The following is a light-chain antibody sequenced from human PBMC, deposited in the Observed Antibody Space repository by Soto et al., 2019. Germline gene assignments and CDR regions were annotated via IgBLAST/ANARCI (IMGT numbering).Light chain of an antibody. J-gene: IGKJ2*01. CDR1: QSVSSSY. CDR3: QQYGSSPMYT. CDR2: GAS. V-gene: IGKV3-20*01. Sequence: EIVLTQSPCTLSLSPGERAILSCRASQSVSSSYLAWYQQKPGQAPRLLIYGASSRATGIPDRFSGSGSRTDFTLTISRLQPQDVAVYYCQQYGSSPMYTFGQGTKLEIK.